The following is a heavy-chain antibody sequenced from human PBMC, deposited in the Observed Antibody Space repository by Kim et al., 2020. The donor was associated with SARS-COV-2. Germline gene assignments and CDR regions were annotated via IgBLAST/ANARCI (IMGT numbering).Heavy chain of an antibody. V-gene: IGHV3-53*01. Sequence: GGSLRLSCAASGFTVSSNYMSWVRQAPGKGLEWVSVIYSGGSTYYADSVKGRFTISRDNSKNTLYLQMNSLRAEDTAVYYCAASLKPYYYGMDVWGQGTTVTVSS. CDR3: AASLKPYYYGMDV. J-gene: IGHJ6*02. CDR1: GFTVSSNY. CDR2: IYSGGST.